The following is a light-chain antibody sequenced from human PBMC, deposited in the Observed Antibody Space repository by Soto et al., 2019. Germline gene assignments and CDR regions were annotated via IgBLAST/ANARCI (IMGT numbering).Light chain of an antibody. Sequence: QSVLTQPPSASGTPGQRVTISCSGSSSSIGSNSVNWYQQLPGTAPKLLIYSTNQRPSGVPDRFSGSKSDTSASLAISGLQSEDEADYYCAAWDDSLNGEVVFGGGTKLTVL. V-gene: IGLV1-44*01. CDR3: AAWDDSLNGEVV. CDR1: SSSIGSNS. CDR2: STN. J-gene: IGLJ2*01.